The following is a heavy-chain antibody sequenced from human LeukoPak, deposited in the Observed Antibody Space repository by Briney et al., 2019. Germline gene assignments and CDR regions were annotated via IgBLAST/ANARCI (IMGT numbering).Heavy chain of an antibody. D-gene: IGHD2-15*01. CDR2: IDSSGMT. J-gene: IGHJ4*02. CDR3: SRAPSGCGGICPFDW. CDR1: GGSINGFF. Sequence: SETLSLTCTVSGGSINGFFCSWIRQAAGEGLEWIGRIDSSGMTNYNPSLKSRVTLSLDTSKNQFSLKLTSVTAADTAVYYCSRAPSGCGGICPFDWWGQGNLVTVSS. V-gene: IGHV4-4*07.